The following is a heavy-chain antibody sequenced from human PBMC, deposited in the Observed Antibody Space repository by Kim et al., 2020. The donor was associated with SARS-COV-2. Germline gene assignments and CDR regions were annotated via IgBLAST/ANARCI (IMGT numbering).Heavy chain of an antibody. CDR3: AREIPRITIFGVVIGPFDY. CDR1: GFTFSSYA. J-gene: IGHJ4*02. CDR2: ISSSGSTI. Sequence: GGSLRLSCAASGFTFSSYALTCVRQAPGKGLEWVSYISSSGSTIYYADSVKGRFTISRDNAKNSLYLQMNSLRAEDTAVYYCAREIPRITIFGVVIGPFDYWGQGTLVTVSS. D-gene: IGHD3-3*01. V-gene: IGHV3-48*03.